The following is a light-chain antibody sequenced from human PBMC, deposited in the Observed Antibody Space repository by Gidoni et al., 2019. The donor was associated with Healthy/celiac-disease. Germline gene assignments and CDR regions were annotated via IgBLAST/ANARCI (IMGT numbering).Light chain of an antibody. CDR2: QDS. CDR3: QAWDSSTGVV. CDR1: KLGDKY. J-gene: IGLJ2*01. Sequence: SYERTHPPPVSVSPGQTASITCSGDKLGDKYACWYQQKPGQSPVLVIYQDSKRPSGIPERFSGSNSGNTATLTISGTQAMDEADYYCQAWDSSTGVVFGGGTKLTVL. V-gene: IGLV3-1*01.